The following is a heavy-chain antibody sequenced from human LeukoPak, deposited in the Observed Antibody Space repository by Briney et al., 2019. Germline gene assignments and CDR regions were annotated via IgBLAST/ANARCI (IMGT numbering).Heavy chain of an antibody. J-gene: IGHJ3*02. CDR1: GGSISSGDYY. CDR2: IYYSGST. D-gene: IGHD2-21*01. Sequence: KPSETLSLTCTVSGGSISSGDYYWSWIRQPPGKGLEWIGYIYYSGSTNYNPSLKSRVTISIDKSKNQFSLNLSSVTAADTAMYYCATFSLAEVSPYDAFDIWGQGTMVTVSS. CDR3: ATFSLAEVSPYDAFDI. V-gene: IGHV4-30-4*01.